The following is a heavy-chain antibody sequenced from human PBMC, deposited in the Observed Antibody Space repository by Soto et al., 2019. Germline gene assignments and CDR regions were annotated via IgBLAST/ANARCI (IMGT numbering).Heavy chain of an antibody. CDR2: INHSGTI. J-gene: IGHJ6*02. V-gene: IGHV4-34*01. D-gene: IGHD2-21*02. CDR3: ARADRTLVTSYSLYV. CDR1: GGSFSGYY. Sequence: SETLSLTFAVYGGSFSGYYWTWIRQPPGKGLEWIGEINHSGTINFNPSLKSRLTISLDTSKKHFSLKLSSVTDAETAAYYCARADRTLVTSYSLYVWGQGTTVTDYS.